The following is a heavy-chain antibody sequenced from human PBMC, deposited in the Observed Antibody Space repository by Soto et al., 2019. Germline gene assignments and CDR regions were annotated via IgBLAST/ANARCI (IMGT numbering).Heavy chain of an antibody. V-gene: IGHV4-59*08. Sequence: QVPVQESGPGLVKPSETLSLTCTVSGGFIGSYHWCWFRLPPGQGLEWMGYAYSNGGTSNNPSLQSRITISIDASKSQFSLKVHSVTAADTAVYYCARQGFGTIHGLVDVWGQGTTVTVSS. D-gene: IGHD3-10*01. J-gene: IGHJ6*02. CDR2: AYSNGGT. CDR3: ARQGFGTIHGLVDV. CDR1: GGFIGSYH.